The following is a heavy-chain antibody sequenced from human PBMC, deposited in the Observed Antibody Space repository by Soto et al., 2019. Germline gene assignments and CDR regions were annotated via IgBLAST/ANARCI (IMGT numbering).Heavy chain of an antibody. Sequence: GASVKVSCKASGFTFTSSAVQWVRQARGQSLEWIGWIVVGSGNTNYAQKFQERVTITRDMSTSTAYMELSSLRSEDTAVYYCAADGYSYGYSLGYYYGMDVWGQGTTVTVSS. J-gene: IGHJ6*02. D-gene: IGHD5-18*01. V-gene: IGHV1-58*01. CDR2: IVVGSGNT. CDR3: AADGYSYGYSLGYYYGMDV. CDR1: GFTFTSSA.